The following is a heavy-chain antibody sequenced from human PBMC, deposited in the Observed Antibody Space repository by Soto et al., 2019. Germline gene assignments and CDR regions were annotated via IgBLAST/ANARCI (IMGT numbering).Heavy chain of an antibody. CDR2: ISPSGTT. J-gene: IGHJ4*02. V-gene: IGHV4-34*01. D-gene: IGHD6-6*01. CDR3: ARAPKVSGSAQTRPDF. Sequence: SDTLSLTFSLYSGSLSCYYWSWIRQPPWKGLEWIVEISPSGTTNYSPSLKSRVSISVDTSKNQFPLNLTSLTAADTAVYYCARAPKVSGSAQTRPDFWGQGSLVTVSS. CDR1: SGSLSCYY.